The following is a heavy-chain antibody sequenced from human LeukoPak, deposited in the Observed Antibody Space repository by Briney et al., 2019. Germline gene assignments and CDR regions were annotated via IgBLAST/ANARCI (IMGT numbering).Heavy chain of an antibody. Sequence: SETLSLTCAVYGGSFSGYYWSWIRQPPGKGLEWIGEINHSGSTNYNPSLKSRVTISVDTSKNQFSLKLSSVTAADTAVYYCARSILRRFDYWGQGTLVNVSS. J-gene: IGHJ4*02. CDR3: ARSILRRFDY. CDR2: INHSGST. V-gene: IGHV4-34*01. CDR1: GGSFSGYY. D-gene: IGHD4-17*01.